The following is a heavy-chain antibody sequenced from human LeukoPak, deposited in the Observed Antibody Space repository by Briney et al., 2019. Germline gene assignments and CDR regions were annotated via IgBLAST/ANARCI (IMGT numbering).Heavy chain of an antibody. V-gene: IGHV4-34*01. Sequence: SETLSLTCAVYGGSFSGYYWSWIRQPPGKGLEWIGEINHSGSTNYNPSLKSRVTISVDTSKNQFSLKLSSVTAADTAVYYCARARLTVVRGVIILNHFDIWGQGTMVTVSS. D-gene: IGHD3-10*01. CDR3: ARARLTVVRGVIILNHFDI. CDR2: INHSGST. J-gene: IGHJ3*02. CDR1: GGSFSGYY.